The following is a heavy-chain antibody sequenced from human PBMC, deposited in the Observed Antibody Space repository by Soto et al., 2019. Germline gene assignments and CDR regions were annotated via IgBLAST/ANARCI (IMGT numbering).Heavy chain of an antibody. CDR1: GDSVSSNSAA. Sequence: SQTLSLTCAISGDSVSSNSAAWNWIRQSPSRGLEWLGRTYYRSKWYNDYAVSVKSRITINPDTSKNQFSLQLNSVTPEDTAVYYCARDYDGSGSPWDYYYMDGWGNGTTVTVSS. D-gene: IGHD3-10*01. CDR2: TYYRSKWYN. J-gene: IGHJ6*03. V-gene: IGHV6-1*01. CDR3: ARDYDGSGSPWDYYYMDG.